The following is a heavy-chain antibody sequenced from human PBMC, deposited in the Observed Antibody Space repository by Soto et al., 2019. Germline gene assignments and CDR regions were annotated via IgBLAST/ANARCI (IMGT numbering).Heavy chain of an antibody. CDR2: ISYDGSNK. D-gene: IGHD2-15*01. CDR3: AKGLGPYCSGGSCYAHWFDP. Sequence: GGSLRLSCAASGFTFSSYAMHWVRQAPGKGLEWVAVISYDGSNKYYADSVKGRFTISRDNSKNTLYLQMNSLRAEDTAVYYCAKGLGPYCSGGSCYAHWFDPWGKGTLVTVSA. J-gene: IGHJ5*02. CDR1: GFTFSSYA. V-gene: IGHV3-30-3*01.